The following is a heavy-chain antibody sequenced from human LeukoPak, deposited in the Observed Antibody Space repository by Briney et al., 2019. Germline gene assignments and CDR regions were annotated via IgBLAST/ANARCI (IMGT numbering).Heavy chain of an antibody. Sequence: PGGSLRLSCAASGFTFSSYGMHWVRQAPGKGLEWVAFIRYDGSNKYYADSVKGRFTISRDNSKNTLYLQMNSLRAEDTAVYYCAKDRYDILTGYYYGYFDYWGQGTLVTVSS. CDR2: IRYDGSNK. D-gene: IGHD3-9*01. J-gene: IGHJ4*02. V-gene: IGHV3-30*02. CDR1: GFTFSSYG. CDR3: AKDRYDILTGYYYGYFDY.